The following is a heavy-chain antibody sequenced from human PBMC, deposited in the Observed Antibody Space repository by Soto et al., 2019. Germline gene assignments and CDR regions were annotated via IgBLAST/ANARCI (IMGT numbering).Heavy chain of an antibody. CDR3: ARGVRSSDY. D-gene: IGHD6-6*01. J-gene: IGHJ4*02. CDR2: ISYSGST. CDR1: GGSVSSGGYF. V-gene: IGHV4-61*08. Sequence: QVQLQESGPGLVKPSETLSLTCTVSGGSVSSGGYFWNWIRQPPGKALEWIGYISYSGSTNFTPSLKRRVTISLDTPKTPLSLNLSSVTAADTAVYYCARGVRSSDYWGQGTLVTVSS.